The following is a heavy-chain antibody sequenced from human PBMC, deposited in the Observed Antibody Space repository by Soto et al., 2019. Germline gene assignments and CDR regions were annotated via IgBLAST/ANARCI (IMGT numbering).Heavy chain of an antibody. CDR3: ARFFGHSSSSANYYYYGMDV. CDR1: GGTFSSYA. Sequence: AASVKVSCKASGGTFSSYAISWVRQAPGQGLEWMGGIIPIFGTANYAQKFQGRVTITADESTSTAYMELSSLRSEDTAVYYCARFFGHSSSSANYYYYGMDVWGQGTTVTVSS. J-gene: IGHJ6*02. CDR2: IIPIFGTA. V-gene: IGHV1-69*13. D-gene: IGHD6-6*01.